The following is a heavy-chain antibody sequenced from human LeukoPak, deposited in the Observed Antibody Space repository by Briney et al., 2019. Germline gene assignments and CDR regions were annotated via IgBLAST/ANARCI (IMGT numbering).Heavy chain of an antibody. CDR1: GGSIRSYS. CDR2: FSYSGST. Sequence: SETLSLTCTVSGGSIRSYSWSWIRQPPGKGLEWIGFFSYSGSTNYNPSLRSRVTISVDTSKNQFSLKLNSVTAADTAVYYCARHLDSGYDYWNYWGQGILVTVSS. D-gene: IGHD5-12*01. CDR3: ARHLDSGYDYWNY. J-gene: IGHJ4*02. V-gene: IGHV4-59*08.